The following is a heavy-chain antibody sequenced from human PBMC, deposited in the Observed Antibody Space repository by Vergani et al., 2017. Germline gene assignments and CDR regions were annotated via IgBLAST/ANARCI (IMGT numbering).Heavy chain of an antibody. CDR1: GGPISSGGYY. CDR3: ASLRITMVRGVTNWFDP. CDR2: IYYSGST. Sequence: QVQLQESGPGLVKPSQTLSLTCTVSGGPISSGGYYWSWIRQHPGKGLEWIGYIYYSGSTYYNPSLKSRVTISVDTSKNQFSLKLSSVTAADAAVYYCASLRITMVRGVTNWFDPWGQGTLVTVSS. V-gene: IGHV4-31*03. D-gene: IGHD3-10*01. J-gene: IGHJ5*02.